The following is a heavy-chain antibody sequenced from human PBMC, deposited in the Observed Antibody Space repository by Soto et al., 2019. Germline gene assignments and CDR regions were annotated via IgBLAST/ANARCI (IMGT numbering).Heavy chain of an antibody. CDR3: ARSSTSANYFDY. Sequence: QVQLQASGPGLVTPSQTLSLTCTVTGGSISSGGYYWSCIRQHPGTGLEWIGYIYYSGSTYYNPSLKSRVTISVDTSKNQFSLKLSSVTAADTAVYYCARSSTSANYFDYWGQGTLGTVSS. CDR1: GGSISSGGYY. J-gene: IGHJ4*02. CDR2: IYYSGST. V-gene: IGHV4-31*03. D-gene: IGHD2-2*01.